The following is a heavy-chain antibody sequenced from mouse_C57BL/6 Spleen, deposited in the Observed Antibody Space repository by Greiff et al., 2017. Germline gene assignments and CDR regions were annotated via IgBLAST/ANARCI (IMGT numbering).Heavy chain of an antibody. J-gene: IGHJ1*03. CDR2: IYPRDGST. V-gene: IGHV1-85*01. CDR1: GYTFTSYD. Sequence: VQLQQSGPELVKPGASVKLSCKASGYTFTSYDINWVKQRPGQGLEWIGWIYPRDGSTKYNEKFKGKATLTVDTSSSTAYMELHSLTSEDSAVYFCARPIYDGYWYFDVWGTGTTVTVSS. D-gene: IGHD2-3*01. CDR3: ARPIYDGYWYFDV.